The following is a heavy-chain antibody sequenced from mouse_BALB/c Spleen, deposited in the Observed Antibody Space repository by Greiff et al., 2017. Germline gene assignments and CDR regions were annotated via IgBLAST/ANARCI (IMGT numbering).Heavy chain of an antibody. J-gene: IGHJ2*01. CDR3: ARWDFDY. Sequence: EVKLMESGPGLVKPSQSLSLTCTVTGYSITSDYAWNWIRQFPGNKLEWMGYISYSGSTSYNPSLKSRISITRDTSKNQFFLQLNSVTTEDTATYYCARWDFDYWGQGTTLTVSS. V-gene: IGHV3-2*02. CDR2: ISYSGST. CDR1: GYSITSDYA.